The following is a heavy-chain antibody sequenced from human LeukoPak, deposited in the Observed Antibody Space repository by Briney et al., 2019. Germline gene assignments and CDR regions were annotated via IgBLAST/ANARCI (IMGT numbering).Heavy chain of an antibody. J-gene: IGHJ5*01. CDR3: ARVNYGEGYWFDP. V-gene: IGHV4-39*07. D-gene: IGHD4-17*01. CDR1: GDSMGTGTYY. CDR2: IYDSGST. Sequence: PSETLSLTCTVSGDSMGTGTYYWGWIRQSLGTGLEWIGSIYDSGSTYYNPSLKSRVTISVDTSKKQFSLKLSSVTAADTAVYYCARVNYGEGYWFDPWGQGSLVTVSS.